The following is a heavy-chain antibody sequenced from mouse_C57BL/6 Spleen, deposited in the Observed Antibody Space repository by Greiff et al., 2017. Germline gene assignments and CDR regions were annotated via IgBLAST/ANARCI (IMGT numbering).Heavy chain of an antibody. V-gene: IGHV1-15*01. J-gene: IGHJ3*01. Sequence: VQLQQSGAELVRPGASVTLSCKASGYTFTDYEMHWVEQTPVHGLEWIGAIDPETGGTAYNQKFKGKAILTADKSSSTAYMELRSLTSEDSAVYYCTDCGSGYGFAYWGQGTLVTVSA. CDR1: GYTFTDYE. CDR3: TDCGSGYGFAY. D-gene: IGHD1-1*01. CDR2: IDPETGGT.